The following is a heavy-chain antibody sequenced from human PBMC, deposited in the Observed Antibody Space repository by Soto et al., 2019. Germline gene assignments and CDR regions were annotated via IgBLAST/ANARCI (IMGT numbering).Heavy chain of an antibody. Sequence: ASVKVSCKVSGYTLTDLSMHWVRQAPGKGLEWMGGINADDGETNYAQKFQGRVTITRDTSASTAYMELSSLRSEDTAVYYCASAALDAFDIWGQGTMVTVSS. CDR2: INADDGET. CDR3: ASAALDAFDI. D-gene: IGHD6-25*01. J-gene: IGHJ3*02. CDR1: GYTLTDLS. V-gene: IGHV1-24*01.